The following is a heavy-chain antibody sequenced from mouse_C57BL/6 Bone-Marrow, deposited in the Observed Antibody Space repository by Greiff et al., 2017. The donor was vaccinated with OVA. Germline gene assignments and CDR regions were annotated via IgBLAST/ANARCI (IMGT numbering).Heavy chain of an antibody. CDR1: GFTFSSYG. V-gene: IGHV5-6*01. D-gene: IGHD2-4*01. CDR3: ARLWDYDWGGFDY. J-gene: IGHJ2*01. Sequence: EVKLMESGGDLVKPGGSLKLSCAASGFTFSSYGMSWVRQTPDKRLEWVATISSGGSYTYYTDSVKGRFTISRDNAKNTLYLQMSSLKSEDTAMYYCARLWDYDWGGFDYWGQGTTLTVSS. CDR2: ISSGGSYT.